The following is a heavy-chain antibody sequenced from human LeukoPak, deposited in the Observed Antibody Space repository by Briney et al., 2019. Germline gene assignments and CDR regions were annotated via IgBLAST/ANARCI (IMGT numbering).Heavy chain of an antibody. CDR1: GFTFINAW. CDR3: TFDYGDYGGV. CDR2: IKSKTDGGTT. V-gene: IGHV3-15*01. Sequence: GGSLRLSCAASGFTFINAWMSWVRQAPGKGLEWVGRIKSKTDGGTTDYAAPAKGRFTISRDDPKSTLYLQMNSLKTEDTAVYYCTFDYGDYGGVWGQGTIVTVSS. J-gene: IGHJ3*01. D-gene: IGHD4-17*01.